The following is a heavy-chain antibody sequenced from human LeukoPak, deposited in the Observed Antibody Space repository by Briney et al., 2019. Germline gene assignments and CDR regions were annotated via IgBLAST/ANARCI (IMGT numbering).Heavy chain of an antibody. J-gene: IGHJ4*02. V-gene: IGHV3-21*01. D-gene: IGHD2-15*01. CDR1: GFTFSSYW. CDR3: SRGSYNSGGTSDY. CDR2: ISTSGNYI. Sequence: GGSLRLSCAASGFTFSSYWMSWVRQAPGKGLEWVSYISTSGNYIYYADSVKGRFTISRDNAKNSLYLQMNSLRADDTAVYYCSRGSYNSGGTSDYWGQGNLITVSS.